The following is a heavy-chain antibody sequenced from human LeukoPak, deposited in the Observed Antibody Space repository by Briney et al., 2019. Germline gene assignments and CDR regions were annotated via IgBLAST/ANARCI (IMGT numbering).Heavy chain of an antibody. Sequence: PGGSLRLSCAASGFTVSSNYMSWVRQAPGKGLEWVSIIYSGGSTFYADSVRGRFTISRDNSKNTLYLQMNSLRAEDTAAYYCARRLPYYGMDVWGQGTTVTVSS. J-gene: IGHJ6*02. CDR3: ARRLPYYGMDV. CDR1: GFTVSSNY. CDR2: IYSGGST. V-gene: IGHV3-53*01.